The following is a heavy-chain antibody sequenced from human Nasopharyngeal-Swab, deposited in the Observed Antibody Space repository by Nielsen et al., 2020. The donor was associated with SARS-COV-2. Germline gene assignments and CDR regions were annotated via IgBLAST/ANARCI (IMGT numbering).Heavy chain of an antibody. CDR3: AKDRHSASSLGGDAFDI. V-gene: IGHV3-9*01. CDR1: GFAFDDYS. J-gene: IGHJ3*02. CDR2: ITWNSKII. Sequence: GGSLRLSCVDSGFAFDDYSMHWVRQAPGKGLEWVSGITWNSKIIAYADSVKGRFTISRDNAENSLYLQMNSLRADDTAFYYCAKDRHSASSLGGDAFDIWGQGTMVTVSP. D-gene: IGHD3-16*01.